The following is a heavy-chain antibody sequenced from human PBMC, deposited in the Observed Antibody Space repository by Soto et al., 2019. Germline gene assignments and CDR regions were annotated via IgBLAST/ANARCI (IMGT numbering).Heavy chain of an antibody. V-gene: IGHV4-39*01. J-gene: IGHJ4*02. CDR2: IYYSGST. Sequence: SETVSLTCTVSGVSISSGGYYWGWIRQPPGKGLEWIGRIYYSGSTYYNPSLKSRVTISVDRSKNQFSLKLSSVTAAHTAGDYCARLCMITFGGGMVWYYFEYWGEGGLVTVS. CDR3: ARLCMITFGGGMVWYYFEY. D-gene: IGHD3-16*01. CDR1: GVSISSGGYY.